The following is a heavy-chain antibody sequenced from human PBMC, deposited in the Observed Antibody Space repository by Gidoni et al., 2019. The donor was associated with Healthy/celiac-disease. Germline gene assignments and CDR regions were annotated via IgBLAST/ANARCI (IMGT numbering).Heavy chain of an antibody. CDR3: ARGRVLRFLEWSDYFDY. CDR2: IHHIGNP. CDR1: GGYFSGYY. J-gene: IGHJ4*02. Sequence: QVPLPQWGAGLLTPSETLSLTCAVYGGYFSGYYWSWIRQPPGKGLEWIGEIHHIGNPNYNPSLKSRVTISVDTSKNQFSLKRSSVTAADTAVYYCARGRVLRFLEWSDYFDYWGQGTLVTVSS. V-gene: IGHV4-34*01. D-gene: IGHD3-3*01.